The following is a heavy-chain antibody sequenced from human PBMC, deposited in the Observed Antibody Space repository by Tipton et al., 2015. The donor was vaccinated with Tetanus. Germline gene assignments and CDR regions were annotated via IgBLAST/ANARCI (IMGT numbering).Heavy chain of an antibody. D-gene: IGHD3-22*01. J-gene: IGHJ4*02. CDR2: INSDGSST. CDR1: GFTFSSYW. V-gene: IGHV3-74*01. Sequence: SLRLSCAASGFTFSSYWMHWVRQAPGKGLVWVSRINSDGSSTSYADSVKGRFTISRDNAKNTLYLQMNSLRAEDTAVYYCAREGRITMIGADYWGQGTLVTVSS. CDR3: AREGRITMIGADY.